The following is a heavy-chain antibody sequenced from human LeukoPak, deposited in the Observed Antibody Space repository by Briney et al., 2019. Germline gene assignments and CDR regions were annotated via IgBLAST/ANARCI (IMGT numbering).Heavy chain of an antibody. J-gene: IGHJ4*02. CDR1: GYTFTSYD. CDR3: ARIAAAGNRRLNY. D-gene: IGHD6-13*01. CDR2: MNPNSGNT. V-gene: IGHV1-8*01. Sequence: ASAKVSCKASGYTFTSYDINWARQATGQGLEWMGWMNPNSGNTGYAQKFQGRITMTRNTSISTAYMELSSLTSEDTAVYYCARIAAAGNRRLNYWGQGTLVTVSS.